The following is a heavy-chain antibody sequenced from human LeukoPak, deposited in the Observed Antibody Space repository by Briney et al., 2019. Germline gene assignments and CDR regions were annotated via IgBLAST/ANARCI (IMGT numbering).Heavy chain of an antibody. CDR1: GFTFSSYW. J-gene: IGHJ4*02. CDR2: IKQDGSEE. D-gene: IGHD6-13*01. V-gene: IGHV3-7*01. Sequence: PGGSLRLSCAASGFTFSSYWMSWVRQAPGKGLEWVANIKQDGSEEYYVDSVRGRFTISRDNAKNTLYLQMNSLRAEDTAVYYCARESYSSRDFDYWGQGTLVTVSS. CDR3: ARESYSSRDFDY.